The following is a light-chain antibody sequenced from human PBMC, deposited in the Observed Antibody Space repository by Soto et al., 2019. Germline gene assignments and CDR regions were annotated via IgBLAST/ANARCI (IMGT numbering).Light chain of an antibody. CDR1: QSVSSN. V-gene: IGKV3-15*01. Sequence: ESVLTQARGTMYLTPGERATLSCRASQSVSSNLAWYQQKPGQAPRLLIYGASTRATGIPARFSGSGSGTEFTLTISSLQSEDFAVYYCQQYNNWPDFGPGTKVDIK. CDR3: QQYNNWPD. J-gene: IGKJ3*01. CDR2: GAS.